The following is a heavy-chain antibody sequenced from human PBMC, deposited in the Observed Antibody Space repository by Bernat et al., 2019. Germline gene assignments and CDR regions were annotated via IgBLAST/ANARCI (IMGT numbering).Heavy chain of an antibody. CDR2: ISFDGSNK. J-gene: IGHJ2*01. CDR3: TRDRDIVVVTAATVGWYFDL. V-gene: IGHV3-30-3*01. D-gene: IGHD2-15*01. Sequence: QVQLVESGGGVVQPGRSLRLSCAASGFTFSSYAMHWVRQAPGKGLEWVAVISFDGSNKYYADSVKGRFTISRDNSKNTLYLQMNRLRAEDTAVYYCTRDRDIVVVTAATVGWYFDLWGRGTQVTVSS. CDR1: GFTFSSYA.